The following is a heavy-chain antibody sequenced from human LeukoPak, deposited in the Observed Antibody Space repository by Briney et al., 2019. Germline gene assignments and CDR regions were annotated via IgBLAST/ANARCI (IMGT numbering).Heavy chain of an antibody. CDR3: ARSGRGTYYYFDL. Sequence: ASVSVSCKASGYSFNRYGVSWVLQAPGQGLEWVGWISGSNGNTYYAQSFQGRVTMITDVSTGTAYMDLRNLGFDDTAVYFCARSGRGTYYYFDLWGQGTLVSVSS. CDR2: ISGSNGNT. D-gene: IGHD1-26*01. J-gene: IGHJ4*02. CDR1: GYSFNRYG. V-gene: IGHV1-18*01.